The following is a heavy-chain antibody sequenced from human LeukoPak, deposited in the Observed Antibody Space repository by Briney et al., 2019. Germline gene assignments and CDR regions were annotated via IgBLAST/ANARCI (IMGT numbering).Heavy chain of an antibody. CDR3: AKTIAVASSHFDY. J-gene: IGHJ4*02. CDR2: ISSSSSTI. D-gene: IGHD6-19*01. Sequence: GGSLRLSCAASGFTFSSYSMNWVRQAPGKGLEWVSYISSSSSTIYYADSVKGRFTISRDNSKNTLYLQMNSLRAEDTAVYYCAKTIAVASSHFDYWGQGTLVTVSS. CDR1: GFTFSSYS. V-gene: IGHV3-48*01.